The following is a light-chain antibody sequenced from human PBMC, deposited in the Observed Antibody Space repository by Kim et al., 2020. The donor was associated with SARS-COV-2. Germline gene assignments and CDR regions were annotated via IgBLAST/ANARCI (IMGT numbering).Light chain of an antibody. CDR3: QQYNDWLA. Sequence: EIVMTQSPAILSVSPGERATLFCRASQSVSNNLAWYQQKPGQTLRLLIYGASTRATGIPARFSGRGSGTEFTLTISSLQSEDFAVYYCQQYNDWLAFGGGTKVDIK. CDR2: GAS. J-gene: IGKJ4*01. CDR1: QSVSNN. V-gene: IGKV3-15*01.